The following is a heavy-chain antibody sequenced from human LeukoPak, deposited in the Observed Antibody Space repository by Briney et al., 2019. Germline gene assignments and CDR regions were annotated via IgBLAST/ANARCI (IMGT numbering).Heavy chain of an antibody. CDR1: GFTFSDYY. CDR2: ISSSGSTI. D-gene: IGHD3-9*01. J-gene: IGHJ6*02. V-gene: IGHV3-11*01. CDR3: ARERTLNDILTPYGMDV. Sequence: GGSLRFSCAASGFTFSDYYMSWIRQAPGKGLEWVSYISSSGSTIYYADSVKGRFTISRDNAKNSLYLQMNSLRAEDTAVYYCARERTLNDILTPYGMDVWGQGTTVTVSS.